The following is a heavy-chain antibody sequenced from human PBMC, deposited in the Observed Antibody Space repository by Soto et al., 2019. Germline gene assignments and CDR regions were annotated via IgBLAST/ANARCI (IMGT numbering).Heavy chain of an antibody. J-gene: IGHJ6*03. Sequence: NPSETLSLTCTVSGGSINSYYCSWIRQPPGKRLEWIGYVHYGGNTNYNPSLKSRVTISVDTSKKQFSLNLTSVTAADTAVYFCVTEVPFPGETDYYYMDVWGKGTTVTVSS. CDR2: VHYGGNT. CDR3: VTEVPFPGETDYYYMDV. D-gene: IGHD2-2*01. CDR1: GGSINSYY. V-gene: IGHV4-59*01.